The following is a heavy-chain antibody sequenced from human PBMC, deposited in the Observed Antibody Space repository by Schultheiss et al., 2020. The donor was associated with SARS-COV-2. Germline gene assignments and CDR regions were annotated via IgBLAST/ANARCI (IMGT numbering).Heavy chain of an antibody. CDR3: ARKPAQYYYYGMDV. D-gene: IGHD2-2*01. CDR2: IIPVLGTA. J-gene: IGHJ6*02. CDR1: GGTFSTYT. V-gene: IGHV1-69*08. Sequence: SVKVSCKTSGGTFSTYTISWVRQAPGQGLEWMGKIIPVLGTANYAQKFQGRVTITADKSTNTAYMEVSSLRSEDTAMYYCARKPAQYYYYGMDVWGQGTTVTVSS.